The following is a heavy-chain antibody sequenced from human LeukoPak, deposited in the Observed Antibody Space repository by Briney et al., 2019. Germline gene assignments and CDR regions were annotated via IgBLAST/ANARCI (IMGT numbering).Heavy chain of an antibody. CDR2: IRYDGSNK. Sequence: GGSLRLSCAASGFTFSSYGMHWVRQAPGKGLEWVAFIRYDGSNKYYADSVKGRFTISRDNSKNTLYLQMNSLRAEDTAVYFCAKGSKAVLFTRDHYMDVWGKGTTVTISS. CDR1: GFTFSSYG. D-gene: IGHD6-19*01. V-gene: IGHV3-30*02. J-gene: IGHJ6*03. CDR3: AKGSKAVLFTRDHYMDV.